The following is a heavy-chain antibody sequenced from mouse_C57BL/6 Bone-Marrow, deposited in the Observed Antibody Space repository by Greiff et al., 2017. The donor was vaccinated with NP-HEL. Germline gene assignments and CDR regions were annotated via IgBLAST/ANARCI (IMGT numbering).Heavy chain of an antibody. D-gene: IGHD1-1*02. V-gene: IGHV1-64*01. CDR2: IHPNSGSI. J-gene: IGHJ1*03. CDR3: ERGLWSRGG. Sequence: VQLQQPGAELVKPGASVKLSCKASGYTFTSYWMHWVKQRPGQGLEWIGLIHPNSGSINYNEKLKSKATLTVDNSSSTVYMQLSSLTSEDSAVYYWERGLWSRGGWGTGTTVTVYS. CDR1: GYTFTSYW.